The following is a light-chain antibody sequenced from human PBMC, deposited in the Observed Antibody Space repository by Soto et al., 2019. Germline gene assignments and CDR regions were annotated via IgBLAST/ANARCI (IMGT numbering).Light chain of an antibody. CDR3: QQSFSFPAT. J-gene: IGKJ4*01. Sequence: IRITQSPPSFSPSTGASVTIPCRASQSINSWLAWYQQKPGKAPKLLIYKASTLKSGVPSRFSGSGSGTDFTLTISSLQPEDFVTYFCQQSFSFPATFGGGTKVDIK. CDR1: QSINSW. V-gene: IGKV1-5*03. CDR2: KAS.